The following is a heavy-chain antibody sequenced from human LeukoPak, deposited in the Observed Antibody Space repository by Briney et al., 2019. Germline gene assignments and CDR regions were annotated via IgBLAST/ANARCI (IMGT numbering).Heavy chain of an antibody. D-gene: IGHD1-26*01. CDR1: GDSISSSSYY. Sequence: PSETLSLTCTVSGDSISSSSYYWGWIRQPPGKGLEWIGYIYYSGSTNYNPSLKSRVTISVDTSKNQFSLKLSSVTAADTAVYYCARYSGSYSNWFDPWGQGTLVTVSS. J-gene: IGHJ5*02. CDR3: ARYSGSYSNWFDP. V-gene: IGHV4-61*05. CDR2: IYYSGST.